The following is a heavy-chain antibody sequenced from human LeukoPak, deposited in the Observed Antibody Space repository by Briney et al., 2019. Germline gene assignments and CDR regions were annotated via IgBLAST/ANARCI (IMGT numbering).Heavy chain of an antibody. D-gene: IGHD3-10*01. V-gene: IGHV1-2*02. CDR2: INPNSGGT. J-gene: IGHJ6*03. CDR1: GYTFTGYY. Sequence: GSVKVSCKASGYTFTGYYMHWVRQAPGQGLEWMGWINPNSGGTNYAQKFQGRVTMTRDTSISTAYMELSRLRSDDTAVYYCAMFPAYGSGSYGVWYMDVWGKGTTVTVSS. CDR3: AMFPAYGSGSYGVWYMDV.